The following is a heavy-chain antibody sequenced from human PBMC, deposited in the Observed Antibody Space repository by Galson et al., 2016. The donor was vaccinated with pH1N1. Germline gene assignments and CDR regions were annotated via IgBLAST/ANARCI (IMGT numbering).Heavy chain of an antibody. Sequence: SGAEVKQAGESLKISCQASGYSFATDWIGWVRQTPGKGLEWVGITYPGDSDTNYSPSFQGQVTMSVDKSISTAYLQWTSLKASDTAMYYCARLSMDPPYYFYFYMDVWGKGTTVTVAS. J-gene: IGHJ6*03. CDR2: TYPGDSDT. V-gene: IGHV5-51*03. CDR3: ARLSMDPPYYFYFYMDV. D-gene: IGHD2/OR15-2a*01. CDR1: GYSFATDW.